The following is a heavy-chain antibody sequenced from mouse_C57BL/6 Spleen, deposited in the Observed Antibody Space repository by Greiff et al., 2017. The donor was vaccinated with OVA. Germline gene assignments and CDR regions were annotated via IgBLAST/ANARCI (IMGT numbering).Heavy chain of an antibody. CDR2: ISDGGSYT. D-gene: IGHD3-3*01. Sequence: EVKLVESGGGLVKPGGSLKLSCAASGFTFSSYAMSWVRQTPEKRLEWVATISDGGSYTYYPDNVKGRFTISRDNAKNNLYLQMSHLKSADTAMYYCARDRGLVDYWGQGTTLTVSS. CDR1: GFTFSSYA. J-gene: IGHJ2*01. CDR3: ARDRGLVDY. V-gene: IGHV5-4*01.